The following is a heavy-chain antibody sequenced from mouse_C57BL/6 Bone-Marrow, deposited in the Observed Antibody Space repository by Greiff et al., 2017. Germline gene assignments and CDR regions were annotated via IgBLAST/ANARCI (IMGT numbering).Heavy chain of an antibody. V-gene: IGHV1-81*01. D-gene: IGHD2-3*01. Sequence: VKVVESGAELARPGASVKLSCKASGYTFTSYGISWVQQRTGQGLEWIGEIYPRSGNTYYNEKIKGRATLTAYKSSSIVYMELRSLASEDSAVYFCARGGYSAWFAYWGQGTLVTVSA. CDR1: GYTFTSYG. CDR3: ARGGYSAWFAY. J-gene: IGHJ3*01. CDR2: IYPRSGNT.